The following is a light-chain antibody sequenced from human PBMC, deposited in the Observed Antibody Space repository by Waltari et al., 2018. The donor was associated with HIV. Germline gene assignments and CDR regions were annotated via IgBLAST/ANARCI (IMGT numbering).Light chain of an antibody. CDR3: QQRRSWPRT. V-gene: IGKV3-11*01. CDR2: DAS. Sequence: EIVLTQSPGTLSLSPGERATLSCRASQSVNSYLVWYQQKPGQAPRLLIYDASNRATGIPARFSGSGSGTDFTLTISSLEPEDFAVYYCQQRRSWPRTYGQGTKLEIK. CDR1: QSVNSY. J-gene: IGKJ2*01.